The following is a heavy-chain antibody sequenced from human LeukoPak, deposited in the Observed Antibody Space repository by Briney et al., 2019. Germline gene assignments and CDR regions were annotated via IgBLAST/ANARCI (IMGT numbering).Heavy chain of an antibody. CDR1: GGSISSGGYS. Sequence: SETLSLTCVVSGGSISSGGYSWSWIRQPPGKGLEWIGYIYHSGSTYYNPSLKSRVTISVDRSKNQFSLKLSSVTAADTAVYYCARGRVAVANAFDIWGQGTMVTVSS. D-gene: IGHD6-19*01. CDR2: IYHSGST. V-gene: IGHV4-30-2*01. J-gene: IGHJ3*02. CDR3: ARGRVAVANAFDI.